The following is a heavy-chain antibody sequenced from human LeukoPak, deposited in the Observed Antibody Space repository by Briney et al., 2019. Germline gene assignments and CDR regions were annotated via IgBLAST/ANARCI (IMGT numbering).Heavy chain of an antibody. CDR1: GYTFTDYY. J-gene: IGHJ5*02. Sequence: ASVKVSCKASGYTFTDYYMHWVRQASGQGLEWMGRINPHSGGTNYAQNFQGRVTMTRDTNITTAYMELRRLTSDDSAMYYCTKSGTWGQGTLVTVSS. V-gene: IGHV1-2*06. CDR3: TKSGT. D-gene: IGHD1-26*01. CDR2: INPHSGGT.